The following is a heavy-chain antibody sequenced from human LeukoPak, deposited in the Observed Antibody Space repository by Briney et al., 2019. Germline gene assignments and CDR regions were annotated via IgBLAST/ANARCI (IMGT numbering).Heavy chain of an antibody. Sequence: GASVKVSCKASGYIFTSYGISWVRQAPGQGLEWMGWISAYNGNTNYAQMLQGRVTMTTDTSTSTAYMELRSLRSDDTAVYYCARESDSSGYYYFDYWGQGTLVTVSS. J-gene: IGHJ4*02. CDR1: GYIFTSYG. D-gene: IGHD3-22*01. CDR2: ISAYNGNT. CDR3: ARESDSSGYYYFDY. V-gene: IGHV1-18*01.